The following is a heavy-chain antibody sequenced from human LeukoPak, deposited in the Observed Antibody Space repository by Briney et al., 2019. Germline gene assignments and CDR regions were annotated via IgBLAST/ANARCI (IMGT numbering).Heavy chain of an antibody. CDR1: GFTFSSYS. V-gene: IGHV3-48*01. CDR3: ARDRLYSSGWYLPTKNWFDP. J-gene: IGHJ5*02. Sequence: GGSLRLSCAASGFTFSSYSVNWVRQAPGKGLEWVSYISSSSSTIYYADSVKGRFTISRDNAKNSLYLQMNSLRAEDTAVYSCARDRLYSSGWYLPTKNWFDPWGQGTLVTVSS. D-gene: IGHD6-19*01. CDR2: ISSSSSTI.